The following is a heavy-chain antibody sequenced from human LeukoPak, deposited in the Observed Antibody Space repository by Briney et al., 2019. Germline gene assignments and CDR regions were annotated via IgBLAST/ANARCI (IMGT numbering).Heavy chain of an antibody. CDR2: ITGGGSGI. CDR3: AKWGDYDVLTGYYVSDY. J-gene: IGHJ4*02. Sequence: GASLRLSCAASGFTFSNYAMSWVRQAPGKGLEWVSAITGGGSGIYYADSMKSRFTISRDNSKNTLYLQINRLRAEDTAVYYCAKWGDYDVLTGYYVSDYWGQGTLVTVSS. CDR1: GFTFSNYA. V-gene: IGHV3-23*01. D-gene: IGHD3-9*01.